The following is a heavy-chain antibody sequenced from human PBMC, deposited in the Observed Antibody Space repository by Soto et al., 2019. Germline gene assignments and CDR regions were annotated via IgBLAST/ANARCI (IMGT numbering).Heavy chain of an antibody. CDR2: ISNSGNTI. D-gene: IGHD3-16*01. CDR3: AGGGDY. CDR1: GFTFSSYE. J-gene: IGHJ4*02. V-gene: IGHV3-48*03. Sequence: EVQLLESGGGLVQPGGSLRLSCAASGFTFSSYEMNWVRQAPGKGLEWVSHISNSGNTIYYADSVKGRFTISRDTAKNALYLQRGSRRAGATAVFYWAGGGDYWGQGALVTVSS.